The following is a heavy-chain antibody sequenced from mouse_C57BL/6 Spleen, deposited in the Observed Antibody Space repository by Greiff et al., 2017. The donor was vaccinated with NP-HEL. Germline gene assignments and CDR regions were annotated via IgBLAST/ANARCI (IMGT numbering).Heavy chain of an antibody. D-gene: IGHD2-4*01. V-gene: IGHV1-69*01. CDR1: GFTFTSYS. CDR3: AREGRINDYDDLGYFGV. J-gene: IGHJ1*03. Sequence: VQLQQPGADLVMPGASVTLSCKASGFTFTSYSMHWVKQRPGPGLEWIAEIDPSDSHTYYTQKFMGQSTLTVDNYSSTAYMQLSSLRSEDSAVYYCAREGRINDYDDLGYFGVWGTGTTVTVAS. CDR2: IDPSDSHT.